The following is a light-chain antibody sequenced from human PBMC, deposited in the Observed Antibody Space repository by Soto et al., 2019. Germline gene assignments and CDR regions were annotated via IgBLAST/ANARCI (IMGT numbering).Light chain of an antibody. V-gene: IGLV2-14*01. CDR2: EVS. Sequence: QSALTQPASVSGSPGQSITISCTGTNSDIAYNFVSWYQQHPGKAPKLMIYEVSNRPSGVSNRFSGSKSGNTASLTISGLQAEDEDDYYCSSSTTTDTLRLFGTGTKVTVL. J-gene: IGLJ1*01. CDR3: SSSTTTDTLRL. CDR1: NSDIAYNF.